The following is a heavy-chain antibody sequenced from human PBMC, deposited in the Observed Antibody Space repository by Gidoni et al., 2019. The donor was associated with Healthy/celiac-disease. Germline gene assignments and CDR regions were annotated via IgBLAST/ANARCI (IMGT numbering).Heavy chain of an antibody. Sequence: QVQLVQSGAEVKKPGASVKVSCKVSGYTLTELSMPWVRQAPGKGLEWMGGFDPEDGETIYAQKFQGRVTMTEDTSTDTAYMELSSLRSEDTAVYYCATEYQLLRLPDYGDYVGRAFDIWGQGTMVTVSS. J-gene: IGHJ3*02. CDR2: FDPEDGET. D-gene: IGHD4-17*01. V-gene: IGHV1-24*01. CDR3: ATEYQLLRLPDYGDYVGRAFDI. CDR1: GYTLTELS.